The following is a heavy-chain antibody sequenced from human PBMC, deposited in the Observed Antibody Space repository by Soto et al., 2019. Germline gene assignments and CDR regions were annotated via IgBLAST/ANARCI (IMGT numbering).Heavy chain of an antibody. CDR1: GYTFTSYG. Sequence: ASVKVSCKASGYTFTSYGISWVRQAPGQGLEWMGWISAYNGNTNYVQKLQGRVTMTTDTSTSTAYMELRSLRSDDTAVYYCATYEYGDYAFDIWGQGTMVTVSS. CDR2: ISAYNGNT. V-gene: IGHV1-18*01. CDR3: ATYEYGDYAFDI. J-gene: IGHJ3*02. D-gene: IGHD4-17*01.